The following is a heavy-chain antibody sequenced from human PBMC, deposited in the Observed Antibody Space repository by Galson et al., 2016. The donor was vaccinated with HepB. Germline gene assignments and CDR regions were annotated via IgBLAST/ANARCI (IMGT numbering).Heavy chain of an antibody. CDR1: GDPVTSGTYY. Sequence: SETLSLTCTVSGDPVTSGTYYWSWVRQSPGKGLDWIGYIHDGGNTNYNPSIKSRVTISRDTSKNQFFLELTSVTAADTAVYYCARDEGFYNGMDVWGQGTTVTVAS. V-gene: IGHV4-61*01. D-gene: IGHD2-2*02. CDR2: IHDGGNT. CDR3: ARDEGFYNGMDV. J-gene: IGHJ6*02.